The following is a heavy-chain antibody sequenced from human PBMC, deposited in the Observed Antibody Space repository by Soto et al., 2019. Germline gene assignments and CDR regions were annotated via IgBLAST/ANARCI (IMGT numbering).Heavy chain of an antibody. CDR3: AKSAAASNWFDP. V-gene: IGHV3-30*18. CDR2: ISYDGSNK. CDR1: GFTFSSYG. Sequence: TGGSLRLSCAASGFTFSSYGMHWVRQAPGKGLEWVAVISYDGSNKYYADSVKGRFTISRDNSKNTLYLQMNSLRAEDTAVYYCAKSAAASNWFDPWGQGTLVTVSS. J-gene: IGHJ5*02. D-gene: IGHD6-13*01.